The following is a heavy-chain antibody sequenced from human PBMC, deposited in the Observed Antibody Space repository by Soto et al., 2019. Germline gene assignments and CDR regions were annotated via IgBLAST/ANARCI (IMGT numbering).Heavy chain of an antibody. CDR1: GFSFSSHW. J-gene: IGHJ4*02. Sequence: EVQLVESGGDLVQPGGSLGLSCAASGFSFSSHWMSWVRQAPGKGLEWVANIKQDGNDKRYVDSVKGRFTISRDNAKSSLYLQMNSLRADDTAVYYCARYSYSSGPQDSWGQGTLVTVSS. CDR2: IKQDGNDK. V-gene: IGHV3-7*03. D-gene: IGHD6-19*01. CDR3: ARYSYSSGPQDS.